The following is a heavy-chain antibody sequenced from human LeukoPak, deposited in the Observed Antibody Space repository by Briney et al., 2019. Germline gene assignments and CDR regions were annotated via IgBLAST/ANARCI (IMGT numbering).Heavy chain of an antibody. Sequence: SETLSLTCTVSGGSISNYYWTWIRQPPGKGLEWIGYIYNSGSTNYNPSLKSRVTISVDTSKNQFSLKLSSVTAADTAVYYCARALIVRLGWFDPWGQGTLVTVSS. CDR1: GGSISNYY. D-gene: IGHD3-16*02. CDR2: IYNSGST. J-gene: IGHJ5*02. CDR3: ARALIVRLGWFDP. V-gene: IGHV4-59*01.